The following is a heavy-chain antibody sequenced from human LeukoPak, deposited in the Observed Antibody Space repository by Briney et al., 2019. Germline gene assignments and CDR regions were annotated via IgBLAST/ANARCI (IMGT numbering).Heavy chain of an antibody. CDR3: ARNRVGDILFDY. CDR1: GFTFSSYA. CDR2: ISYDGSNK. D-gene: IGHD4-17*01. V-gene: IGHV3-30*04. J-gene: IGHJ4*02. Sequence: PGRSLRLSCAASGFTFSSYAVHWVRQAPGKGLEWVAVISYDGSNKYYADSVKGRFTISRDNSKNTLYLQMNSLRAEDTAVYYCARNRVGDILFDYWGQGTLVTVSS.